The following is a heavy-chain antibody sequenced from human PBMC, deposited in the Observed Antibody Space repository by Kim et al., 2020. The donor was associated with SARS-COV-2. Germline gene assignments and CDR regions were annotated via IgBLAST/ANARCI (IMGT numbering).Heavy chain of an antibody. V-gene: IGHV3-23*01. CDR3: EKEEVGATGMNYFDY. J-gene: IGHJ4*02. D-gene: IGHD1-26*01. Sequence: DSVKGRFTISRDNSKNTLYLQRKSLGAEETAVYYCEKEEVGATGMNYFDYWGQGTLVTVSS.